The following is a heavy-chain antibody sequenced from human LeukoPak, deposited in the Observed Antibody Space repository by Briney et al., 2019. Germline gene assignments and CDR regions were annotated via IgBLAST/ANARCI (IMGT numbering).Heavy chain of an antibody. CDR2: IYYSGNT. CDR1: GGSISSDC. CDR3: ARGGPCSSTSCYSYNWFDP. Sequence: ASETLSLTCTVSGGSISSDCWSWIRQPPGKGLEWIGYIYYSGNTNYNPSLKSRVTISVDTSKNQISLKVNSVTAADTALYYCARGGPCSSTSCYSYNWFDPWGQGTLVTVSS. V-gene: IGHV4-59*01. J-gene: IGHJ5*02. D-gene: IGHD2-2*01.